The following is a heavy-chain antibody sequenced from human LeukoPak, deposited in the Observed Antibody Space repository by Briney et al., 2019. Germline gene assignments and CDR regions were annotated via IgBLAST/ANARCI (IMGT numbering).Heavy chain of an antibody. J-gene: IGHJ1*01. CDR2: ISGYNGNT. CDR1: GYTFTSYG. Sequence: ASVKVSCKASGYTFTSYGISWVRQAPGQGLEWMGWISGYNGNTNYAQNLQGRITMTTDTSTSTAYLELRSLRSDDTAVYYCARVPVITIGAAIEYFQHWGQGTLVTVSS. CDR3: ARVPVITIGAAIEYFQH. D-gene: IGHD6-13*01. V-gene: IGHV1-18*01.